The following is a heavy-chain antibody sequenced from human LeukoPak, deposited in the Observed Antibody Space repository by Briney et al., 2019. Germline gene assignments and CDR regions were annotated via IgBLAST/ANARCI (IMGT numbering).Heavy chain of an antibody. D-gene: IGHD3-10*01. Sequence: PGGSLRLSCAASGFTVSSNYMSWVRQAPGKGLEWVSVIYSGGSRYYADSLKGRFTISRDTSKNTAYLQMNSLRAEDTAVYFCARERVPPNYYYGMDVWGQGTTVTVSS. V-gene: IGHV3-66*01. CDR2: IYSGGSR. CDR1: GFTVSSNY. J-gene: IGHJ6*02. CDR3: ARERVPPNYYYGMDV.